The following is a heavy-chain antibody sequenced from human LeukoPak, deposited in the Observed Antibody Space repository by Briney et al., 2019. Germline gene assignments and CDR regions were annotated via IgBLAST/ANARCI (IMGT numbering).Heavy chain of an antibody. D-gene: IGHD6-13*01. V-gene: IGHV3-15*01. CDR1: GFTFSNTW. CDR3: TTSGGNIVAAV. Sequence: GGSLRLSCAASGFTFSNTWMSWVRQAPGKGLEWVGRIKSKIDGGSADYAAPVKGRSTISRDDSKGTLYLQMNSLKTEDTAVYYCTTSGGNIVAAVWGQGTLVTVSS. J-gene: IGHJ4*02. CDR2: IKSKIDGGSA.